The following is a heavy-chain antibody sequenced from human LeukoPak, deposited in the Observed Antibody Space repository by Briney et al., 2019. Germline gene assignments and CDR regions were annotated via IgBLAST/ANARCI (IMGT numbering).Heavy chain of an antibody. CDR1: GGSFSGYY. CDR2: IYYSGST. V-gene: IGHV4-59*01. CDR3: ARGKYYYDSSGYYFIDY. J-gene: IGHJ4*02. D-gene: IGHD3-22*01. Sequence: SGTLSLTCAVYGGSFSGYYWSWIRQPPGKRLEWIGYIYYSGSTNYNPSLKSRVTISVDTSKNQFSLKLSSVTAADTAVYYCARGKYYYDSSGYYFIDYWGQGTLVTVSS.